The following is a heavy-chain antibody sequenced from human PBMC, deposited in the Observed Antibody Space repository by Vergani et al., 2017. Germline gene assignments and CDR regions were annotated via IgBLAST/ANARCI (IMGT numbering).Heavy chain of an antibody. V-gene: IGHV3-21*05. Sequence: EVQLVESGGGLVKPGGSLRLSCAASGFTFSSYSMNWVRQAPGKGLEWVSYISSSGSTIYYADSVKGRFTISRDNAKNSLYLQMNSLRAEDTAVYYCARARNYDFWSGYRSRNYYMDVWGKGTTVTVSS. J-gene: IGHJ6*03. CDR3: ARARNYDFWSGYRSRNYYMDV. CDR1: GFTFSSYS. D-gene: IGHD3-3*01. CDR2: ISSSGSTI.